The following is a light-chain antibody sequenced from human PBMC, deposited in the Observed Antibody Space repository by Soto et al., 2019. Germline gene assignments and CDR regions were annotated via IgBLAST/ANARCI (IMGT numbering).Light chain of an antibody. V-gene: IGKV3-15*01. CDR2: GAS. Sequence: EIVMTQSPATLSVSPGERATLSCRASQSVSSNLAWYQQKPGQAPRLLIYGASTRATGIPARFSGSGSGTECTLTISSLQSEDFAVYYCQQYNNWLRGTFGQGTKVEIK. CDR3: QQYNNWLRGT. J-gene: IGKJ1*01. CDR1: QSVSSN.